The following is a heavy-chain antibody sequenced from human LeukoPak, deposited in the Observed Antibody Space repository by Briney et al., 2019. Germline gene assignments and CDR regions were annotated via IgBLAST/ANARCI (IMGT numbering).Heavy chain of an antibody. Sequence: SETLPLTCAVYGGSFSGYYWSWIRQPPGKGLEWIGEINHSGSTNYNPSLKSRVTISVDTSKNQFSLKLSSVTAADTAVYYCARGSYDCSSTSCLGREGYFDYWGQGTLVTVSS. CDR2: INHSGST. CDR3: ARGSYDCSSTSCLGREGYFDY. V-gene: IGHV4-34*01. J-gene: IGHJ4*02. CDR1: GGSFSGYY. D-gene: IGHD2-2*01.